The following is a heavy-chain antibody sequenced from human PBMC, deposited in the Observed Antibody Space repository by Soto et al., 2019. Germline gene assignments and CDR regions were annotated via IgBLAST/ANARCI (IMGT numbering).Heavy chain of an antibody. Sequence: QVQLQESGPGLVKPSQTLSLTCTVSGDSISSGGYYWSWIRQHPGKGLEWIGYIYYSGRTYYSPSLMSRVTISVDTSKNQFSLKMNSVTAADTAVYYCARVVDGSGSYYFQHWGQGTLVTVSS. V-gene: IGHV4-31*03. CDR1: GDSISSGGYY. D-gene: IGHD3-10*01. CDR3: ARVVDGSGSYYFQH. CDR2: IYYSGRT. J-gene: IGHJ1*01.